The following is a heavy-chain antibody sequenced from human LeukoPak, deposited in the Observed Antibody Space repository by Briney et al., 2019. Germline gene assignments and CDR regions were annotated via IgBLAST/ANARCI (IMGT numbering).Heavy chain of an antibody. J-gene: IGHJ5*02. V-gene: IGHV3-48*03. D-gene: IGHD3-10*01. Sequence: PGGSLRLSCAASGFTFSSYEMNWVRQAPGKGLEWVSYISSSGSTIYYADSVKGRFTISRDNAKNSLYLQMNSLRAEDTAVYYCARKTKYYYGSGSHRENWFDPWGQGTLVTVSS. CDR2: ISSSGSTI. CDR3: ARKTKYYYGSGSHRENWFDP. CDR1: GFTFSSYE.